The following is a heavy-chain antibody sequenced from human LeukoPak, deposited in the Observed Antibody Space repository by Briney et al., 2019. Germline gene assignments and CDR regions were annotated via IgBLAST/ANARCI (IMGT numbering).Heavy chain of an antibody. CDR1: GGSISSSY. CDR3: ARGCVVSSGTGFDY. J-gene: IGHJ4*02. Sequence: PSETLSLTCTVSGGSISSSYWSWIRQSAGKGLEWIGRIYSSGSSNYNPSLKSRVTMSVDTSKNQFSLELSSVTAADTAVYYCARGCVVSSGTGFDYWGQGTLVTVSS. CDR2: IYSSGSS. V-gene: IGHV4-4*07. D-gene: IGHD2-8*02.